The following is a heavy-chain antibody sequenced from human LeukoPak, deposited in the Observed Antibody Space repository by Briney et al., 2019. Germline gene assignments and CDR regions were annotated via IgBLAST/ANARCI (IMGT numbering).Heavy chain of an antibody. CDR2: INHSGST. J-gene: IGHJ4*02. CDR1: GGSISSGDYY. Sequence: SETLSLTCTVSGGSISSGDYYWSWIRQPPGKGLEWIGEINHSGSTNYNPSLKSRVTISVDTSKNQFSLKLSSVTAADTAVYYCASSLRAFDYWGQGTLVTVSS. CDR3: ASSLRAFDY. D-gene: IGHD5/OR15-5a*01. V-gene: IGHV4-39*07.